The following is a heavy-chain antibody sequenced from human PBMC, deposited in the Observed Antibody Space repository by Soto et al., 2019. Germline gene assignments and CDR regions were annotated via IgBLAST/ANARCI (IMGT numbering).Heavy chain of an antibody. V-gene: IGHV3-23*01. Sequence: GGSLRLSCAASGFTVNSYAMSWVRQAPGKGLEWVSAISGSGGSTYYADSVKGRFTISRDNSKNTLYLQMNSLRAEDTAVYYCAKDQVVTAASSMDVWCQGTTVTVSS. CDR2: ISGSGGST. CDR3: AKDQVVTAASSMDV. CDR1: GFTVNSYA. J-gene: IGHJ6*02. D-gene: IGHD2-2*01.